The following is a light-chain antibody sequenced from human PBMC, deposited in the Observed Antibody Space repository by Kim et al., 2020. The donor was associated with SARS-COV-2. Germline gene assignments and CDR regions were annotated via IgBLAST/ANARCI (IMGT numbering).Light chain of an antibody. CDR1: SGYSTYK. CDR2: VCTGGVVG. V-gene: IGLV9-49*01. J-gene: IGLJ3*02. CDR3: GTDHSNGNDFVWV. Sequence: CTLSSGYSTYKVDWYQQRPGMGPRFVMRVCTGGVVGFKGDGIPDRFSVLGSGLIRNLTINNIQEEDESDYHCGTDHSNGNDFVWVFGGGTQLTVL.